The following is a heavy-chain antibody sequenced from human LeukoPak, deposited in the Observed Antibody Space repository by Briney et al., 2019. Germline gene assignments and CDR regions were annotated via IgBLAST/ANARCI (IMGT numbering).Heavy chain of an antibody. Sequence: ASVKVSCKASGYTFTSYGISWVRQAPGKGLEWMGWISAYNGNTNYAQKLQGRVTMTTDTSTSTAYMELRSLRSDDTAVYYCARAETYYYDSSGYSFDYCAREPWSPSPQ. CDR1: GYTFTSYG. D-gene: IGHD3-22*01. CDR2: ISAYNGNT. J-gene: IGHJ4*02. V-gene: IGHV1-18*01. CDR3: ARAETYYYDSSGYSFDY.